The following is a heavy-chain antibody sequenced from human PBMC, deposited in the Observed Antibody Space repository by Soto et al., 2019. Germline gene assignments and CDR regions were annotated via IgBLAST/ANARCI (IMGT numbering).Heavy chain of an antibody. D-gene: IGHD2-2*01. CDR3: AKDTSSSPYYMDV. CDR1: GFTFSNFA. Sequence: EVQVLESGGGLVQPGGSLRLSCAASGFTFSNFATSWVRHAPGKGLEWVSEISGSTGSTYYADSVKGRFTISRDNSKNTLHLQMNSLRAEDTAVYYCAKDTSSSPYYMDVWGKGTTVTVSS. CDR2: ISGSTGST. J-gene: IGHJ6*03. V-gene: IGHV3-23*01.